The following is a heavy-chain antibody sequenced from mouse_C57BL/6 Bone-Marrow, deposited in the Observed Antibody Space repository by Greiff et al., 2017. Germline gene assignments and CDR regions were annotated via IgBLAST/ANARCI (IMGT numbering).Heavy chain of an antibody. CDR1: GYTFTSYW. J-gene: IGHJ3*01. Sequence: QVQLQQPGAELVKPGASVKLSCKASGYTFTSYWMHWVKQRPGQGLEWIGMIHPNSGSTNYNEKFKSKATLTVDKSSSTAYMQLSGLTSEDSAVYYCARSYGNYEAWFAYWGQGTLVTVSA. CDR2: IHPNSGST. V-gene: IGHV1-64*01. D-gene: IGHD2-1*01. CDR3: ARSYGNYEAWFAY.